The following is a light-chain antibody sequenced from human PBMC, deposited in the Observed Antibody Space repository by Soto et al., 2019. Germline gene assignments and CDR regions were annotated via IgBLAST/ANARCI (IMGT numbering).Light chain of an antibody. CDR2: EVT. Sequence: QSALAQPASVSGSPGQSITISCTVTSSDGGGYNYVSWYQQHPGKAPKLMIYEVTNRPSGVSDRFSGSKSGNTASLTISGLQAEDEADYYCTSYTGTNTRYVFGTGTKVTVL. CDR1: SSDGGGYNY. V-gene: IGLV2-14*01. CDR3: TSYTGTNTRYV. J-gene: IGLJ1*01.